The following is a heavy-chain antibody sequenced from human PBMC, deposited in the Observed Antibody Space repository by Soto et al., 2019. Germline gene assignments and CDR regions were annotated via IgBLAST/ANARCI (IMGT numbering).Heavy chain of an antibody. CDR3: TRDGRRGWEMDV. J-gene: IGHJ6*04. V-gene: IGHV3-48*01. D-gene: IGHD1-26*01. CDR2: ITHSVGII. CDR1: GFTFSDYS. Sequence: EVQLVESGGGLVQPGGSLRLSCAASGFTFSDYSLNWVRQAPGKGLEWVSHITHSVGIIYYADSVRGRFTISRDNANNLLCLQMNSLVAEDTAVYYCTRDGRRGWEMDVWCKGTTDTVSS.